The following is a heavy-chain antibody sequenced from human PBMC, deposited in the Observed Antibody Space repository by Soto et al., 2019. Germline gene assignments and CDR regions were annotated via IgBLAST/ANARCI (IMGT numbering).Heavy chain of an antibody. CDR3: ARDPNCGGDCYGWFDP. Sequence: GGSLRLSCAASGFTFSSYGMHWVRQAPGKGLEWVAVIWYDGSNKYYADSVKGRFTISRDNSKNTLYLQMNSLRAEDTAVYYCARDPNCGGDCYGWFDPWGQGTLVTVSS. J-gene: IGHJ5*02. D-gene: IGHD2-21*02. V-gene: IGHV3-33*01. CDR1: GFTFSSYG. CDR2: IWYDGSNK.